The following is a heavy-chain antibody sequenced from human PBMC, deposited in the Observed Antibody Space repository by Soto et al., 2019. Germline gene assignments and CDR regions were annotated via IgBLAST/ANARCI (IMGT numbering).Heavy chain of an antibody. CDR3: ARLGGYSYASYYFDY. V-gene: IGHV5-51*01. CDR1: GYSFTSYW. Sequence: GESLKISCKGSGYSFTSYWIGWVRQMPGKGLEWMGIIYPGDSDTRYSPSFQGQVTISADKSISTAYLQWSSLKASDTAMYYCARLGGYSYASYYFDYWGQGTLVTVSS. J-gene: IGHJ4*02. D-gene: IGHD5-18*01. CDR2: IYPGDSDT.